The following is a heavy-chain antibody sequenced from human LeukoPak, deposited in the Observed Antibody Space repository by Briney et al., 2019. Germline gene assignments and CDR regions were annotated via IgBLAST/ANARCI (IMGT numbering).Heavy chain of an antibody. CDR2: INPNSGGT. CDR1: GYTFTGYY. CDR3: ATEKHVDIVATGGAFDI. V-gene: IGHV1-2*02. J-gene: IGHJ3*02. Sequence: ASVKVSCKASGYTFTGYYMHWVRQAPGQGLEWMGWINPNSGGTNYAQKFQGRVTMTRDTSISTASMELSSLRSEDTAVYYCATEKHVDIVATGGAFDIWGQGTMVTVSS. D-gene: IGHD5-12*01.